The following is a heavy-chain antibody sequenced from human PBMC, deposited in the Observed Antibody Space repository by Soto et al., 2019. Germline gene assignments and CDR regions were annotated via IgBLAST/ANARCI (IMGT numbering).Heavy chain of an antibody. CDR2: INHSGNT. D-gene: IGHD3-3*01. Sequence: QVQLQQWGAGLLKPSETLSLNCAVYGGTFSGYYWTWIRQPPGEGLEWIGDINHSGNTNYNPSLKSRVVISVDRSKNQFSLKLSSVTAADTAVYYCARADYDFWSGTLNWFDPWGQGTLVTVSS. CDR1: GGTFSGYY. J-gene: IGHJ5*02. CDR3: ARADYDFWSGTLNWFDP. V-gene: IGHV4-34*01.